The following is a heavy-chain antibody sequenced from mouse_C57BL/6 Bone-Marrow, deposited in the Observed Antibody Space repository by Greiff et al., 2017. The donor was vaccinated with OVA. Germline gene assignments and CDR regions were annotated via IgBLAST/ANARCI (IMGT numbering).Heavy chain of an antibody. CDR2: IWRGGST. J-gene: IGHJ1*03. Sequence: VQLQQSGPGLVQPSQSLSITCTVSGFSLTSYGVHWVRQSPGKGLEWLGVIWRGGSTDYNAAFMSRLSITKDNSKSQVFFKMNSLQADDTAIYYCAKEGNGYYVSYFDVWGTGTTVTVSS. D-gene: IGHD2-3*01. CDR1: GFSLTSYG. V-gene: IGHV2-5*01. CDR3: AKEGNGYYVSYFDV.